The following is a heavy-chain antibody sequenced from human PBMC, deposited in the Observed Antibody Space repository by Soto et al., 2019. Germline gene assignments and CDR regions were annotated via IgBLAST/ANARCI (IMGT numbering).Heavy chain of an antibody. J-gene: IGHJ4*02. V-gene: IGHV3-30*18. CDR3: AKARYSGSYSEGCFDY. D-gene: IGHD1-26*01. CDR1: GFTFSSYG. Sequence: QVQLVESGGGVVQPGRSLRLSCAASGFTFSSYGMHWVRQAPGKGLEWVAVISYDGSNKYYTDSVKGRFTISRDNSKNTLYLQMNSLRAEDTAVYYCAKARYSGSYSEGCFDYWGQGTLVTVSS. CDR2: ISYDGSNK.